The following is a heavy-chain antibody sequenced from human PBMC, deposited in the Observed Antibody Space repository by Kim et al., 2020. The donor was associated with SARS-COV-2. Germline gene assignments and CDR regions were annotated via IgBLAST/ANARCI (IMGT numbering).Heavy chain of an antibody. Sequence: GGSLRLSCAASGFTFSSYAMSWVRQAPGKGLEWVSAISGSGGSTYYADSVKGRFTISRDNSKNTLYLQMNSLRAEDTAVYYCAKDKAAYSSGWYVLLYWGQGTLVTVSS. CDR3: AKDKAAYSSGWYVLLY. CDR2: ISGSGGST. J-gene: IGHJ4*02. D-gene: IGHD6-19*01. CDR1: GFTFSSYA. V-gene: IGHV3-23*01.